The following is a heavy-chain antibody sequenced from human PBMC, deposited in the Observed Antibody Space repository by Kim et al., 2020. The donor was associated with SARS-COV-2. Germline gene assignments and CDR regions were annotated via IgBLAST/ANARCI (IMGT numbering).Heavy chain of an antibody. J-gene: IGHJ4*02. V-gene: IGHV4-59*13. Sequence: SETLSLTCTVSGGSINSYFWSWIRQPPGKGLEWIGYIYNVGSTNYNPSLKSRVTISVDRSKSQFSLKLSSVTAADTAVYYCARSPGSQLLYRFDYWGQGTLVTVSS. CDR1: GGSINSYF. CDR3: ARSPGSQLLYRFDY. D-gene: IGHD2-2*02. CDR2: IYNVGST.